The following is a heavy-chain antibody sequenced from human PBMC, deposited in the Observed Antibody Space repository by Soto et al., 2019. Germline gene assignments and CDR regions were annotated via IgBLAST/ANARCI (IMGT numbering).Heavy chain of an antibody. V-gene: IGHV4-30-4*01. J-gene: IGHJ4*02. CDR2: IYYIGNT. CDR3: ARVKIKRGYSYGDILPYYFDY. D-gene: IGHD5-18*01. Sequence: QVQLQESGPGLVKPSQTLSLTCTVSGGSISSGDYYWSWIRQPPGKGLEWIGYIYYIGNTYYNPSHKSRVTILVDTSKNQFSLKLSSVTAANTAVYYCARVKIKRGYSYGDILPYYFDYWGQGTLVTVSS. CDR1: GGSISSGDYY.